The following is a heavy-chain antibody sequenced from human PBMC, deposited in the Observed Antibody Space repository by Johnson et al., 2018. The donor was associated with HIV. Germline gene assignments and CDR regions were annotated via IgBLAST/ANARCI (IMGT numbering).Heavy chain of an antibody. CDR2: ISYDESNK. V-gene: IGHV3-30*04. CDR3: ARLRGAFDI. Sequence: VQLVESGGGVVQPGRSLRLSCAASGFTFTSYAMHWVRQAPGKGLEWVAVISYDESNKYYADSVKGRFTISRDNSKNTLYLQMHSLRAEDTAVYYCARLRGAFDIWGQGTMVTVSS. CDR1: GFTFTSYA. J-gene: IGHJ3*02.